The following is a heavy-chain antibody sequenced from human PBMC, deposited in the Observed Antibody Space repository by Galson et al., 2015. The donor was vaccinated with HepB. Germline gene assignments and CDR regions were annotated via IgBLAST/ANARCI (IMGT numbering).Heavy chain of an antibody. CDR3: ATITMVQGVNY. Sequence: ETLSLTCTVSGGSISSYYWSWIRQPPGKGLEWIGYIYYSGSTNYNPSLKSRVTISVDTSKNQFSLKLSSVTAADTAVYYCATITMVQGVNYWGQGTLVTVSS. D-gene: IGHD3-10*01. CDR2: IYYSGST. V-gene: IGHV4-59*01. CDR1: GGSISSYY. J-gene: IGHJ4*02.